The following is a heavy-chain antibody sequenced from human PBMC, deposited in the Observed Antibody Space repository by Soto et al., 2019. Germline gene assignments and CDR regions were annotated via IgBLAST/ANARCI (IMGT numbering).Heavy chain of an antibody. J-gene: IGHJ4*02. CDR2: IKGSHAGGTT. D-gene: IGHD1-26*01. CDR1: GFTFTKAY. CDR3: ATEGGYPWSNFYGAY. Sequence: EVQLVESGGGLVEPGGSIRLSCVASGFTFTKAYMTWVRQAPGQGLEWVGRIKGSHAGGTTDYATSVKGRFTISRDDSKNTLYLQMNSLKTEDTSVYYCATEGGYPWSNFYGAYWGQGTLVTVSS. V-gene: IGHV3-15*01.